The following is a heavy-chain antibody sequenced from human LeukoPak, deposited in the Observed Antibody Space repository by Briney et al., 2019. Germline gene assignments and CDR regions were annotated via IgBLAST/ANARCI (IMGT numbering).Heavy chain of an antibody. J-gene: IGHJ4*02. CDR1: GGSISSGGYY. V-gene: IGHV4-31*03. CDR2: IYYSGST. D-gene: IGHD5-24*01. CDR3: ASGGRMMEWLQFNY. Sequence: SETLSLTCTVSGGSISSGGYYWSWIRQHPGKGLEWIGYIYYSGSTYYNPSLKSRVTISVDTSKNQFSLKLSSVTAADTAVYYCASGGRMMEWLQFNYWGQGTLVTVSS.